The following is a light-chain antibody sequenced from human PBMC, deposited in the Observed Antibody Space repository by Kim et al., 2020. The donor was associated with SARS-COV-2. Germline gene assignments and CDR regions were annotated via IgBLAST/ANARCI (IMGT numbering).Light chain of an antibody. Sequence: ATLSVSPGERATLPCRASQSVSSNLAWYQQKPGQAPRLLIYGASTRATGIPARFSGSGSGTEFTLTISSLQSEDFAVYYCQQYLTFGQGTKVDIK. CDR2: GAS. CDR3: QQYLT. J-gene: IGKJ1*01. V-gene: IGKV3-15*01. CDR1: QSVSSN.